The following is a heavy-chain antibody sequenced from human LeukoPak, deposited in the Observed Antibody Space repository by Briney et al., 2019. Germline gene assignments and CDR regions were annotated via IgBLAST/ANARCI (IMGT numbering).Heavy chain of an antibody. CDR2: INHSGST. CDR3: ARYYYSYYFDY. V-gene: IGHV4-34*01. CDR1: GGSISGYY. D-gene: IGHD3-10*01. J-gene: IGHJ4*02. Sequence: SETLSLTCTVSGGSISGYYWSWIRQPPGKGLEWIGEINHSGSTNYNPSLKSRVTISVDTSKNQFSLKLSSVTAADTAVYYCARYYYSYYFDYWGQGTLVTVSS.